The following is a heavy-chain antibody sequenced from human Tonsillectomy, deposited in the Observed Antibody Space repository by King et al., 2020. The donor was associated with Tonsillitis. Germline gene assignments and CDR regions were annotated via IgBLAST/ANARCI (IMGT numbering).Heavy chain of an antibody. J-gene: IGHJ4*02. D-gene: IGHD5-18*01. Sequence: QLVQSGAEVKKPGASVKVSCKVSGYTFNSYGISWVRQAPGQGLEWMGWISAFNGHTNYAQKFQGRVTMNTDISTSTAYMELRNLRSDDTAVYYCARDHGFNYGPYCDYWGQGSLVTVSS. V-gene: IGHV1-18*04. CDR2: ISAFNGHT. CDR3: ARDHGFNYGPYCDY. CDR1: GYTFNSYG.